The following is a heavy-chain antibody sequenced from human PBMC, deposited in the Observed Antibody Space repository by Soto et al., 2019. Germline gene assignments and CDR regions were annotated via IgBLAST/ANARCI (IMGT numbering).Heavy chain of an antibody. V-gene: IGHV3-64D*06. D-gene: IGHD2-21*02. Sequence: GGSLRLSCSASGFTFSSYAMHWVRQAPGKGLEYVSAISSNGGSTYYADSVKGRFTISRDNSKNTLYLQMSSLRAEDTAVYYCVKGGAVVVVTAITFDYWGQGTLVTVSS. CDR1: GFTFSSYA. CDR3: VKGGAVVVVTAITFDY. J-gene: IGHJ4*02. CDR2: ISSNGGST.